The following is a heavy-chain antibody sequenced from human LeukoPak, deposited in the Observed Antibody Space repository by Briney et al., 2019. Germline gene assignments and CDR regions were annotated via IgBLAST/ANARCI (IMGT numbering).Heavy chain of an antibody. D-gene: IGHD3-22*01. CDR2: INHSGST. J-gene: IGHJ4*02. CDR1: GGSFSGYY. Sequence: SETLSLTCAVYGGSFSGYYWSWIRQPPGKGLEWFGEINHSGSTNYNPSLKSRVTISVDTSKKQFSLKLSSVTAADTAVYYCVTYYFDSSGPKKNYWGQGTLVTVSS. V-gene: IGHV4-34*01. CDR3: VTYYFDSSGPKKNY.